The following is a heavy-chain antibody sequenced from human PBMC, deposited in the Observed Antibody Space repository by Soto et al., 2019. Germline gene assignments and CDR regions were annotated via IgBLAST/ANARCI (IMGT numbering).Heavy chain of an antibody. CDR3: ARNYDSTAGGAFDI. Sequence: EVQLVESGGGLIQPGGSLRLSCAASGFTVSSNYMSWVRQAPGKGLEWVSVIYSGGSTYYADSVKGRFTISRDNSKNTQHLQMNGLRAEDTAVYYCARNYDSTAGGAFDIWGQWTMVTVSS. CDR1: GFTVSSNY. CDR2: IYSGGST. D-gene: IGHD3-22*01. J-gene: IGHJ3*02. V-gene: IGHV3-53*01.